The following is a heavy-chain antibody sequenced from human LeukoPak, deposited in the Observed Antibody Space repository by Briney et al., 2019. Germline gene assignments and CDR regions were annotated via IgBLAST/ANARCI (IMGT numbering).Heavy chain of an antibody. CDR3: ARLSSGAGGDFDC. Sequence: SQTLSLTCAISGDSVSSNSAAWNWVRQSPSRGLEWPGRTYYRSKWYNNYALSVKSRITIKPDTSKNQFSLQLNSVTPEDTAVYYCARLSSGAGGDFDCWGQGTLVTVSS. CDR1: GDSVSSNSAA. V-gene: IGHV6-1*01. J-gene: IGHJ4*02. D-gene: IGHD6-19*01. CDR2: TYYRSKWYN.